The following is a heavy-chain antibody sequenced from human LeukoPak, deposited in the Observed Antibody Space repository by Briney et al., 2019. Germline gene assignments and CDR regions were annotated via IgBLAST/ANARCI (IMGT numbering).Heavy chain of an antibody. V-gene: IGHV4-34*01. CDR3: ARRRCSSSRGPKPGGYSYYYYMNV. CDR1: GGSFSGYY. Sequence: SETLSLTCAVYGGSFSGYYWSWIRQPPGKGREWIGEINHSGSTNYNPSLKSRVTISVDTSKNQFSLKLSSVTAADTAVYYCARRRCSSSRGPKPGGYSYYYYMNVWGKGTTVTVSS. CDR2: INHSGST. D-gene: IGHD6-6*01. J-gene: IGHJ6*03.